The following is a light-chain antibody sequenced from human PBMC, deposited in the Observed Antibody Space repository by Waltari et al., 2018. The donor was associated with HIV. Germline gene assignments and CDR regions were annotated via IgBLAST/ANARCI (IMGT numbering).Light chain of an antibody. J-gene: IGLJ3*02. CDR3: CSYAGSSTWV. V-gene: IGLV2-23*02. CDR1: SRAAQSYTL. Sequence: QYALTQPASVSGSPGQPITLSCPGTSRAAQSYTLVSWYQHHPGNAPKPVIYEVAKRHSVVSNRFSGSKSGNTASLTISGLQAEDEADYYCCSYAGSSTWVFGGGTKLTGL. CDR2: EVA.